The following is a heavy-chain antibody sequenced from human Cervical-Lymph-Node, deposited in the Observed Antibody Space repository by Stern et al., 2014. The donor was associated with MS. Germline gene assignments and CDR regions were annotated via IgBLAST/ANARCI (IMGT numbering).Heavy chain of an antibody. J-gene: IGHJ4*02. CDR1: GFTFSNFA. CDR2: ISTEGSAT. Sequence: VQLVESGGGVVQPGRSLRLSCAASGFTFSNFAMNWLRQSPDKGLQWLAAISTEGSATNYADSVKGRFTIPRDNSKNTLYLEMNSLTTEDTAVFYCARDLGYWGQGTLVTVSS. V-gene: IGHV3-30-3*01. CDR3: ARDLGY.